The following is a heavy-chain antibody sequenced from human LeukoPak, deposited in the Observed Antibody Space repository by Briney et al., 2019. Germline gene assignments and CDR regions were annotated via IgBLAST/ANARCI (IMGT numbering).Heavy chain of an antibody. V-gene: IGHV1-46*01. CDR2: INPSGGST. CDR3: ARVKVAGISTSYYYYYMDV. CDR1: GYTFTSYY. Sequence: ASVKVSCKASGYTFTSYYMHWVRQAPGQGLEWMGIINPSGGSTSYAQKFQGRVTMTRDTSTSTVYMELSSLRSEDTAVYYCARVKVAGISTSYYYYYMDVWAKGPRSPSP. D-gene: IGHD6-19*01. J-gene: IGHJ6*03.